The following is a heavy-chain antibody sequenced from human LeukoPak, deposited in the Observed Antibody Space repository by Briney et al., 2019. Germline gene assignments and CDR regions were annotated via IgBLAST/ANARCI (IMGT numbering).Heavy chain of an antibody. V-gene: IGHV3-30*02. CDR1: YSFRTNR. D-gene: IGHD2-21*01. CDR3: VKGSGDREADGFYI. Sequence: PRGSPRVSCAQPLYSFRTNRMYTVCQAPGKGLEWVAIIWYDGTNIKYVDSVKGRFTISRDKSKNTLYLQMNSLTAADTALYYCVKGSGDREADGFYIWGKGTMVTVSS. J-gene: IGHJ3*02. CDR2: IWYDGTNI.